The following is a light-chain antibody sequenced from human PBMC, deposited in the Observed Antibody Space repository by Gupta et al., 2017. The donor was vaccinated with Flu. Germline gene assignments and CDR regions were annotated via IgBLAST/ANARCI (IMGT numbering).Light chain of an antibody. CDR1: SWPNQY. J-gene: IGLJ2*01. CDR2: KDS. CDR3: QSADIDANFVI. Sequence: GDSWPNQYGYWYQQKAGQAPVLVRYKDSERPSGIPERFSGSSSGTTLTLISSEVQAEDEADDYCQSADIDANFVIFGGGTKLTVL. V-gene: IGLV3-25*03.